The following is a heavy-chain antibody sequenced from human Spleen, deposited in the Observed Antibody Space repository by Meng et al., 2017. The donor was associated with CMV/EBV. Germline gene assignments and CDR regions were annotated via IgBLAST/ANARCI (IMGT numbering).Heavy chain of an antibody. CDR1: GFTFDDYA. J-gene: IGHJ6*02. CDR3: AKDIIIPHSGSYSEYYYGMDV. CDR2: ISWDGGST. V-gene: IGHV3-43D*03. D-gene: IGHD1-26*01. Sequence: GVSLRLSCAASGFTFDDYAMHWVRQAPGKGLEWVSLISWDGGSTYYADSVKGRFTISRDNSKNSLYLQMNSLRAEDTALYYCAKDIIIPHSGSYSEYYYGMDVWGQGTTVTVSS.